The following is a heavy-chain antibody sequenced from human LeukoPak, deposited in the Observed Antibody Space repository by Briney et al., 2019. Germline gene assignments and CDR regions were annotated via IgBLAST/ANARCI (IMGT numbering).Heavy chain of an antibody. CDR2: IRDDGSIK. J-gene: IGHJ6*03. D-gene: IGHD3-9*01. CDR1: GFTFSSYS. Sequence: GGSLRLSCAASGFTFSSYSMNWVRQAPGKGLEWVAFIRDDGSIKYYADSVKGRFTFSRDNSKNTLYLQMNSLRAEDTAVYYCATSRPRLRYFDSRMDVWGKGTTVTISS. CDR3: ATSRPRLRYFDSRMDV. V-gene: IGHV3-30*02.